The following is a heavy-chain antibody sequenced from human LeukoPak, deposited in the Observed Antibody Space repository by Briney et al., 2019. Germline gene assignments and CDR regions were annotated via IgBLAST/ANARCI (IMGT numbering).Heavy chain of an antibody. V-gene: IGHV1-69*05. CDR1: GGTFSSYA. CDR2: IIPIFGTA. J-gene: IGHJ4*02. D-gene: IGHD3-3*01. CDR3: ARSVGTAAGYDFWSGYWGSFDY. Sequence: SVKVSCKASGGTFSSYAISWVRQAPGQGLEWMGGIIPIFGTANYAQKFQGRVTITTDESTSTAYMELSSLRSGDTAVYYCARSVGTAAGYDFWSGYWGSFDYWGQGTLVTVSS.